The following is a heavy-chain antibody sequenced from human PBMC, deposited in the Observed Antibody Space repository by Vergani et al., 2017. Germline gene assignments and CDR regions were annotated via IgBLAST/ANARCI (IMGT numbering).Heavy chain of an antibody. J-gene: IGHJ2*01. Sequence: DVQLVESGGGLVQPGGSLRLSCAASGFTFSTYSRNWVRQAPGKGLEWVSYISRSSATIYYADSVKGRVTISRYNAKNSLYLQMNSLRAEDTAVYYCARVPWVYWYFDLWGRGTLVTVSS. D-gene: IGHD3-16*01. CDR2: ISRSSATI. V-gene: IGHV3-48*01. CDR1: GFTFSTYS. CDR3: ARVPWVYWYFDL.